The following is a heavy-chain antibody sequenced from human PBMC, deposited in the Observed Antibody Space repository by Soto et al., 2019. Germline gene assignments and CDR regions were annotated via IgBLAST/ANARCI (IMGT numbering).Heavy chain of an antibody. Sequence: VELVESGGALVQPGGSLRLTCTASSFLFSSYTMNWVRQAPGKGLEWIAYISGSGATIHYADSVKGRFTISRDNAKKSLYLQMDSLRVHDTAVYYCASPPRGHAVDLWGQGTLVAVSS. D-gene: IGHD2-2*01. J-gene: IGHJ3*01. CDR1: SFLFSSYT. CDR2: ISGSGATI. CDR3: ASPPRGHAVDL. V-gene: IGHV3-48*01.